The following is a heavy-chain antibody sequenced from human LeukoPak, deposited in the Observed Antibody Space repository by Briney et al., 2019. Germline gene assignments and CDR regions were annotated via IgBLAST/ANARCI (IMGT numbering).Heavy chain of an antibody. CDR1: GFTFRRFG. D-gene: IGHD4-17*01. CDR2: LSYDGSDK. V-gene: IGHV3-30*18. J-gene: IGHJ4*02. CDR3: AKSADEFGDYEEVGSRDY. Sequence: GGSLRLSCAASGFTFRRFGMHWVRQAPGKGLEWVAVLSYDGSDKYYGVSVKGRFIISRDNSKNTLYPQMNSLRAEDTAIYFCAKSADEFGDYEEVGSRDYWGQGTLVTVSS.